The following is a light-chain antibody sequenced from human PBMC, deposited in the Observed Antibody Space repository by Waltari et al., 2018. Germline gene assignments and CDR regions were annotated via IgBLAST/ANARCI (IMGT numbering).Light chain of an antibody. CDR2: GAS. CDR3: QQYNRWPPIT. J-gene: IGKJ5*01. Sequence: EVVMTQSPATLSVSPGDRATLSCRASQSIYDNLALYQHKHGQAPRLLIFGASTRATGIPARIRGSGSGKEFTLNISSLQSEDSAVYYCQQYNRWPPITFGQGTRLEVK. CDR1: QSIYDN. V-gene: IGKV3-15*01.